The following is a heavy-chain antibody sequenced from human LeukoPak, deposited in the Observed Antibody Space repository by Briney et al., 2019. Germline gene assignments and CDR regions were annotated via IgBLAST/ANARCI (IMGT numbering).Heavy chain of an antibody. V-gene: IGHV1-46*01. CDR1: GYTFTSYY. CDR2: INPSGGST. Sequence: ASVKVSCKASGYTFTSYYMHWVRQAPGQGLEWMGIINPSGGSTSYAQKFQGRATMTRDTSTSTVYMELSSLRSEDTAVYYCARETFANYYYYGMDVWGQGTTVTVSS. J-gene: IGHJ6*02. CDR3: ARETFANYYYYGMDV.